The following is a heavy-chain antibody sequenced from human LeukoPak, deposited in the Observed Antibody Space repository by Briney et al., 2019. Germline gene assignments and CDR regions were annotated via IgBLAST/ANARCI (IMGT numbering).Heavy chain of an antibody. D-gene: IGHD2-21*01. V-gene: IGHV4-39*01. CDR1: GGSMISSIYY. Sequence: SETLSLTCTVSGGSMISSIYYWGWIRQPPGKGLEWIGTISYSGGTYYNTSLKSRVTTSVDTSENQFSLKLSSVTAADTAVYYCARHVADCGGDCSSLYYFDYWGQGTLVTVSS. CDR3: ARHVADCGGDCSSLYYFDY. CDR2: ISYSGGT. J-gene: IGHJ4*02.